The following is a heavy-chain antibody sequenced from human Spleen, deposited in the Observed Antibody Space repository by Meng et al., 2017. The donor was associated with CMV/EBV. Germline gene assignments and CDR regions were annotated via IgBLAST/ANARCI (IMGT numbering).Heavy chain of an antibody. Sequence: GESLKISCAASGFTFSSYGMHWVRQAPGKGLEWVAFIRYDGSNKYYADSVKGRFTISRDNSKNTLCLQMNSLRAEDTAVYYCARDNTILRYFDYWGQGTLVTVSS. CDR2: IRYDGSNK. CDR1: GFTFSSYG. CDR3: ARDNTILRYFDY. V-gene: IGHV3-30*02. J-gene: IGHJ4*02. D-gene: IGHD3-3*01.